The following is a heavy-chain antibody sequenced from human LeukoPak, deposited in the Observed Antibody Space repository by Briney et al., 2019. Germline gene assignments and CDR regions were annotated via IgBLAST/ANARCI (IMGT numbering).Heavy chain of an antibody. V-gene: IGHV4-39*02. Sequence: SETLSLTCTVSGGSISSSSYYWGWIRQPPGKGLEWIGSIYHSGSTYYNPSLKSRVTISVDTSKNQFSLKLSSVTAADTAVYYCAREGWGSGHAFDIWGQGTMVTVSS. CDR2: IYHSGST. D-gene: IGHD7-27*01. CDR3: AREGWGSGHAFDI. J-gene: IGHJ3*02. CDR1: GGSISSSSYY.